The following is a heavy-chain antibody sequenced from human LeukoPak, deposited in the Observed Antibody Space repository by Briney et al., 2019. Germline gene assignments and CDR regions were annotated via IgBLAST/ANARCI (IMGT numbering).Heavy chain of an antibody. Sequence: ASVKVSCKASGYTLTSYDINWVRQATGQGLEWMGWMNPNSGNTGYAQKFQGRVTMTRNTSISTAYMELSSLRSEDTAVYYCARTSKGSGWYYFDYWGQGTLVTVSS. J-gene: IGHJ4*02. CDR2: MNPNSGNT. D-gene: IGHD6-19*01. CDR3: ARTSKGSGWYYFDY. CDR1: GYTLTSYD. V-gene: IGHV1-8*01.